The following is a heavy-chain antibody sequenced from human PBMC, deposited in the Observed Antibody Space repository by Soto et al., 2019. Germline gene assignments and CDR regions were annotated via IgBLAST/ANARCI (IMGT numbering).Heavy chain of an antibody. CDR1: GASISSSNW. Sequence: QVQLQESGPGLVKPSGTLSLTCAVSGASISSSNWWSWVRQPPGKGLEWIGEIYHSGRTHYNPSLESRVTISVVKSKNQFSLRLTSVTAAETAVYYCARVPAVAINWFDPWGQGTRVTVSS. CDR2: IYHSGRT. V-gene: IGHV4-4*02. J-gene: IGHJ5*02. D-gene: IGHD6-19*01. CDR3: ARVPAVAINWFDP.